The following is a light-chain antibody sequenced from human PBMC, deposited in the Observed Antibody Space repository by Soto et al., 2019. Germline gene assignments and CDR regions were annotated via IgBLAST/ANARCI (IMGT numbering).Light chain of an antibody. CDR1: QSVLYSANNKNY. CDR2: WAS. CDR3: QQYYRPWT. V-gene: IGKV4-1*01. J-gene: IGKJ1*01. Sequence: DIVMTPSPDSLAVSLGETATINCKSTQSVLYSANNKNYFAWYQQKPGQPPKLLIYWASTRESGVPDRFSGSGSRTDFSLTISSLQAEDVAVYYCQQYYRPWTFGQGTKVEIK.